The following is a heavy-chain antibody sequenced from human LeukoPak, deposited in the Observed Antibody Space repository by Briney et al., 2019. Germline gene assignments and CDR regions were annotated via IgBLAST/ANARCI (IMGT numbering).Heavy chain of an antibody. CDR2: ISYDGNIK. D-gene: IGHD3-22*01. Sequence: GTSLRLSCAASGFSFTSYNFHWVRQAPGEGLQWLGFISYDGNIKYEDSVEGRFTISRDNSKTTLFLQMNSLRAEDTAVYYCARETYYYDSSGYYDYWGQGTLVTVSS. J-gene: IGHJ4*02. V-gene: IGHV3-30*03. CDR3: ARETYYYDSSGYYDY. CDR1: GFSFTSYN.